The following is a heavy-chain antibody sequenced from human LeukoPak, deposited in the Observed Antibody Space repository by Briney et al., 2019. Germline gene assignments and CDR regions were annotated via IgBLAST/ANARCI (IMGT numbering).Heavy chain of an antibody. Sequence: ASVKVSCKASGYTFTGYHMHWVRQAPGQGLEWMGWINPNTGATNYAQRFQGRVTMTRDTSISTAYMELTSLRSDDTAIYYCARDYSPARRGLWAFGGSSPSDYWGQGAPVTVSS. CDR3: ARDYSPARRGLWAFGGSSPSDY. J-gene: IGHJ4*02. V-gene: IGHV1-2*02. D-gene: IGHD3-16*01. CDR2: INPNTGAT. CDR1: GYTFTGYH.